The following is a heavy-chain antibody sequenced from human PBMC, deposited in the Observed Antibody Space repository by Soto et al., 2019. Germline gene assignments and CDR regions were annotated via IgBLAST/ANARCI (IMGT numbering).Heavy chain of an antibody. D-gene: IGHD2-21*02. CDR1: GGSFSGYY. Sequence: LSLTCAVYGGSFSGYYWTWIRQPPGKGLEWIGEINHSGTINFNPSLKSRLTISLDTSKKHFSLKLSSVTGADTAAYYCARADRTLVTSYSLDVWGQGTTVTVSS. CDR2: INHSGTI. V-gene: IGHV4-34*01. CDR3: ARADRTLVTSYSLDV. J-gene: IGHJ6*02.